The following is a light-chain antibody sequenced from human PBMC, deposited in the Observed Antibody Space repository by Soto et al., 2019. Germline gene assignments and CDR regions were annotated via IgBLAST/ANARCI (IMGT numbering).Light chain of an antibody. CDR1: QSLLHSNGYNY. Sequence: DIVMTQSPLSLPVNPGEPASISCRSSQSLLHSNGYNYLDWYLQKPRQSPQILVYLGSNRASGVPDRFSGSGSGTDFTLKISRVEAEDVGVYYCLQALQTPQKFGQGNKVDIK. CDR2: LGS. V-gene: IGKV2-28*01. CDR3: LQALQTPQK. J-gene: IGKJ1*01.